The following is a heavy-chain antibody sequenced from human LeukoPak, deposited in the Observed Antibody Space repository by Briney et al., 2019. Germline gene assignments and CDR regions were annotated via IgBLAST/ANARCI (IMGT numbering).Heavy chain of an antibody. CDR3: AKDCPSDSRTDCSSTSCYIGGGIDY. V-gene: IGHV3-30*02. D-gene: IGHD2-2*01. CDR2: IRYDGSNK. Sequence: GGSLRLSCAASGFTFSSYGMHWVRQAPGKGLEWVAFIRYDGSNKYYADSVKGRFTISRGNSKNTLYLQMNSLRAEDTAVYYCAKDCPSDSRTDCSSTSCYIGGGIDYWGQGTLVTVSS. J-gene: IGHJ4*02. CDR1: GFTFSSYG.